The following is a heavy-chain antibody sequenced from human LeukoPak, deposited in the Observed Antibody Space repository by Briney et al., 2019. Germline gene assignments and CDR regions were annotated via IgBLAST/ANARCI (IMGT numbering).Heavy chain of an antibody. J-gene: IGHJ4*02. Sequence: PSETLSPTCTVSGGSISSSSYYWAWIRQPPGKGLEWIGSIYYSGSTFYSPSLKSRVTLSVDTSKNQFSLKLSSVTAADTAVYFCSRETTSTSWYWGQGTLVTVSS. CDR1: GGSISSSSYY. V-gene: IGHV4-39*01. CDR2: IYYSGST. CDR3: SRETTSTSWY. D-gene: IGHD6-13*01.